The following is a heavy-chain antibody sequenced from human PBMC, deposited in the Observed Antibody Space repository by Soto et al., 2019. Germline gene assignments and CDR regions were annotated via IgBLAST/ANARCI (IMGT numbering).Heavy chain of an antibody. Sequence: HPGGSLRLSCAASGFTFSGYAMSWVRQSPGKGLEWVSSISITDGGSTYYADSVRGRFTISRDNSKNTLYLQMNSLRAEDTAVYYCAKDLLRRYYDTSAYYFDYWGQGALVTVSS. CDR2: ISITDGGST. J-gene: IGHJ4*01. D-gene: IGHD3-16*01. CDR1: GFTFSGYA. V-gene: IGHV3-23*01. CDR3: AKDLLRRYYDTSAYYFDY.